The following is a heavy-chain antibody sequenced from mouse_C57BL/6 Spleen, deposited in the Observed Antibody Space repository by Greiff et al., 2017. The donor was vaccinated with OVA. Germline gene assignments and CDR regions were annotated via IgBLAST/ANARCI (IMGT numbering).Heavy chain of an antibody. CDR3: ARHERGVAGTFAY. CDR2: ISSGGSYT. CDR1: GFTFSSYG. Sequence: EVQLQESGGDLVKPGGSLKLSCAASGFTFSSYGMSWVRQTPDKRLEWVATISSGGSYTYYPDSVKGRFTISRDNAKNTLYLQMSSLKSEDTAMYYCARHERGVAGTFAYWGQGTLVTVSA. V-gene: IGHV5-6*01. D-gene: IGHD1-1*02. J-gene: IGHJ3*01.